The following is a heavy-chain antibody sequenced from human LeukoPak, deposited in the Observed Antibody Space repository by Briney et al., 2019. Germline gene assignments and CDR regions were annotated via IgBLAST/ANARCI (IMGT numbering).Heavy chain of an antibody. CDR2: ISHSGST. D-gene: IGHD3-22*01. Sequence: SKTLSLTSTVSSYSIYSGYYGGWVRQPPGKGLDWIGSISHSGSTYYNPSLKSRVTISVDTSKNQFSLNVSSATAADTAVYYCAGDWPNGYSVSHYFGFWGQGTLVSVSS. CDR1: SYSIYSGYY. V-gene: IGHV4-38-2*02. J-gene: IGHJ4*02. CDR3: AGDWPNGYSVSHYFGF.